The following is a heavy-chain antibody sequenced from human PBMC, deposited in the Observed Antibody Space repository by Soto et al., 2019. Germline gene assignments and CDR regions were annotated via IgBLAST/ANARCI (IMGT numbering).Heavy chain of an antibody. CDR1: GFTFSSYA. D-gene: IGHD3-16*01. Sequence: GGSLRLSCVDSGFTFSSYAMTWVRQAPGKGLEWVSAISGGDGSPSYADSVKGRFTISRDNSRNTLYLHMNSLRADDTAAYYCAKWHTYNYDSLAFSGFDCWGQGTQVTVS. V-gene: IGHV3-23*01. J-gene: IGHJ4*02. CDR2: ISGGDGSP. CDR3: AKWHTYNYDSLAFSGFDC.